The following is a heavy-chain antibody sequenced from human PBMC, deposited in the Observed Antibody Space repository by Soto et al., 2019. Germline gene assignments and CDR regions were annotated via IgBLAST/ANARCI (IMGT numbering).Heavy chain of an antibody. CDR3: ARGDVAVVVGATEVGPDYSHYAMDV. CDR1: GYTFSTYG. V-gene: IGHV1-18*01. Sequence: QVQLVQSGAEVKKPGASVKVSCKASGYTFSTYGISWVRQAPGQGLEWMGWITTYNGNTNYAQEVQGRVTMTIDTPTITAYMELRSLRSDDTAVYFCARGDVAVVVGATEVGPDYSHYAMDVWGQGTTVTVSS. J-gene: IGHJ6*02. CDR2: ITTYNGNT. D-gene: IGHD2-15*01.